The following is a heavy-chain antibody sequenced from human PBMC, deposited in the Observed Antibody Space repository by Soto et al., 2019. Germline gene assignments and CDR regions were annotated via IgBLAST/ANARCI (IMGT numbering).Heavy chain of an antibody. V-gene: IGHV1-69*13. D-gene: IGHD2-15*01. CDR3: ARAFGGSSYYYYGMDV. CDR1: GGTFSSYA. CDR2: IIPIFGTA. Sequence: ASVKVSCKASGGTFSSYAISWVRQAPGQGLEWMGGIIPIFGTANYAQKFQGRVTITADESTSTAYMELSSLRSEDTAVYYCARAFGGSSYYYYGMDVWGQGTTVTVSS. J-gene: IGHJ6*02.